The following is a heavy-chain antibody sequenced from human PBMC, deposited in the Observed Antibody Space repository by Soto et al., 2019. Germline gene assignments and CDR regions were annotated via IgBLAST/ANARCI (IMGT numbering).Heavy chain of an antibody. J-gene: IGHJ4*02. V-gene: IGHV4-28*01. CDR1: GYSISSSNW. Sequence: QVQLQESGPGLVKPSDTLSLTCAVSGYSISSSNWWGWIRQPPGKGLEWIGYIYYSGTTYYNPSLKSRVTLSLXTSKNQFSLKLTSLTAVDTAVYYCARREIQGPIDYWGQGTLVTVSS. CDR2: IYYSGTT. D-gene: IGHD1-26*01. CDR3: ARREIQGPIDY.